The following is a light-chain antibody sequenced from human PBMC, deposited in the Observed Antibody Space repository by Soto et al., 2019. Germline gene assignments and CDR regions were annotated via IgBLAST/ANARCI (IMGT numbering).Light chain of an antibody. V-gene: IGKV1-12*01. CDR3: EPPHSSAGT. Sequence: SSSIGDRVTITCRASLGISSWLSWYQQKPVKAHKLLIYAASSLQSGVPSRFFGSRPGTAYDIALSSRQSGESATSYYEPPHSSAGTFGGGTKVDIK. CDR1: LGISSW. CDR2: AAS. J-gene: IGKJ4*01.